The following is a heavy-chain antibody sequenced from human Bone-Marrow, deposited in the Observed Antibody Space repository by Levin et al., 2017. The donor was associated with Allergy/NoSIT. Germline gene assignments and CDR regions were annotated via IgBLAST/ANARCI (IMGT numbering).Heavy chain of an antibody. V-gene: IGHV3-15*01. CDR3: STEGGHCSGGSCYLLPFYYGMDV. D-gene: IGHD2-15*01. CDR1: GFNFTNAW. CDR2: IKSRNDGGTT. Sequence: LSLTCAASGFNFTNAWMSWVRQAPGKGLEWVGRIKSRNDGGTTDYAAPVKGRFIISKDVSKNTLYLQMNSLQTQDTAVYYCSTEGGHCSGGSCYLLPFYYGMDVWGQGTTVTVSS. J-gene: IGHJ6*02.